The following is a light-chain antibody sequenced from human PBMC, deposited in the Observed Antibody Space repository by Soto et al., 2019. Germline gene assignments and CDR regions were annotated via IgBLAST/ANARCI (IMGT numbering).Light chain of an antibody. V-gene: IGKV3-15*01. CDR3: QHYNDWPPTWT. CDR1: QSVSSK. J-gene: IGKJ1*01. CDR2: GAS. Sequence: EIVMTQSPATLSVSPGERATLSCRASQSVSSKLAWYQQKPGQVPRVLIYGASTRATGIPARFSGSGSGTEFTFTISSLQSEDFAVYFCQHYNDWPPTWTFGQGTRVEIK.